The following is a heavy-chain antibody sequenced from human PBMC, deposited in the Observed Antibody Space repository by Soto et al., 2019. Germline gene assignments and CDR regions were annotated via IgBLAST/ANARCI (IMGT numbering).Heavy chain of an antibody. CDR3: ARGDFWSGYYPKYYFDY. Sequence: SETLSLTCTVSGGSVSSGSYYWSWIRQPPGKGLEWIGYIYYSGSTNYNPSLKSRVTISVDTSKNQFSLKLSSVTAADTAVYYCARGDFWSGYYPKYYFDYWGQGTLFTVSS. CDR1: GGSVSSGSYY. J-gene: IGHJ4*02. V-gene: IGHV4-61*01. D-gene: IGHD3-3*01. CDR2: IYYSGST.